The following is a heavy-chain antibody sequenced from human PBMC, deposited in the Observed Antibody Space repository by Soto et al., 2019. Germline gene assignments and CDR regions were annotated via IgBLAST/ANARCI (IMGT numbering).Heavy chain of an antibody. Sequence: PSETLSLTCTVSVGSISSSSYYWGWILQPPGKGLEWIGSIYYSGSTYYNPSLKSRVTISVDTSKNQFSLKLSSVTAADTAVYYCARPLGSGWPFDYWGQGTLVTVSS. D-gene: IGHD6-19*01. CDR2: IYYSGST. V-gene: IGHV4-39*01. J-gene: IGHJ4*02. CDR3: ARPLGSGWPFDY. CDR1: VGSISSSSYY.